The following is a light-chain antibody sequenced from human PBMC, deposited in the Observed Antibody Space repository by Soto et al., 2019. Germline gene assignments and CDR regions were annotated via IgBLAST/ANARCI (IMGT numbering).Light chain of an antibody. J-gene: IGKJ1*01. CDR3: QQYNNWPPWT. V-gene: IGKV3-15*01. Sequence: IVMTQSPAILSLSPGERVTLSCRASQSVSNSLAWCQQKPGQAPRLLIYGASTRATAIPARFSGSGSETEFSLTISSLQSEDFAVYYCQQYNNWPPWTFGQGTKVEIK. CDR2: GAS. CDR1: QSVSNS.